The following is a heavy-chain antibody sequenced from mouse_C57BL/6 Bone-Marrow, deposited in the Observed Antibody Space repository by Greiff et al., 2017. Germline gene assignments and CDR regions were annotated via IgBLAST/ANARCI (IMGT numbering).Heavy chain of an antibody. J-gene: IGHJ4*01. CDR3: ASQRRGNAMDY. V-gene: IGHV1-80*01. CDR1: GYAFSSYW. CDR2: IYPGDGDT. Sequence: QVQLQQSGAELVKPGASVKISCKASGYAFSSYWMNWVKQRPGKGLEWIGQIYPGDGDTNYNGKFKGKATLTADKSSSTAYMQLSSLTSEDSAVYFCASQRRGNAMDYCGQGASVTVSS.